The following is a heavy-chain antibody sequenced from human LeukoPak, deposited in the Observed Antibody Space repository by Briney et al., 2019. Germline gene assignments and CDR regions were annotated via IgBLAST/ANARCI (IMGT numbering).Heavy chain of an antibody. V-gene: IGHV3-7*01. J-gene: IGHJ4*02. D-gene: IGHD6-13*01. CDR2: VKKDASEK. CDR3: ARGYGAAAGTSFDY. Sequence: GGSLRLSCAASGFTFSNNWMTWVRQAPGKGLEWVASVKKDASEKYYVDSVKGRFTISRDNAKNSLYLQMNSLRAEDTAVFYCARGYGAAAGTSFDYWGQGTLVTVSS. CDR1: GFTFSNNW.